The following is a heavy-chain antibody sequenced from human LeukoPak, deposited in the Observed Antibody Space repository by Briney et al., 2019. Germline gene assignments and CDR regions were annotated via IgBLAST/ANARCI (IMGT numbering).Heavy chain of an antibody. Sequence: PSETLSLTCAVYGGSFSGYYWSWIRQPPGKGLEWIGEINHSGSTNYNPSLKSRVTISVDTSKNQFSLKLSSVTAADAAVYYCARGLGYCSSTSCYTGYSYYYMDVWGKGTTVTVSS. J-gene: IGHJ6*03. CDR1: GGSFSGYY. CDR2: INHSGST. V-gene: IGHV4-34*01. CDR3: ARGLGYCSSTSCYTGYSYYYMDV. D-gene: IGHD2-2*02.